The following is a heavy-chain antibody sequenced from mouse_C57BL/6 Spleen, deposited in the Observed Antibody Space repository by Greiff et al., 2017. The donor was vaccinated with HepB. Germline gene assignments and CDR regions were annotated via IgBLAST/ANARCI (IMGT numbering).Heavy chain of an antibody. D-gene: IGHD1-1*01. J-gene: IGHJ4*01. Sequence: EVQLQESGGGLVKPGGSLKLSCAASGFTFSSYAMSWVRQTPEKRLEWVATISDGGSYTYYPDNVKGRFTISRDNAKNNLYLQMSHLKSEDTAMYYCARDPATVVAGDYYAMDYWGQGTSVTVSS. V-gene: IGHV5-4*01. CDR3: ARDPATVVAGDYYAMDY. CDR1: GFTFSSYA. CDR2: ISDGGSYT.